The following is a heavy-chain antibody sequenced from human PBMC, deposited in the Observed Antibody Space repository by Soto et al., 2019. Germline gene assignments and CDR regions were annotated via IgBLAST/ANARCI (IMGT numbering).Heavy chain of an antibody. J-gene: IGHJ4*02. Sequence: SETLSLTCSVSGGSISGSYWSWIRQSPGKGLEWLGYVYYTGSTNYSPSLRSRVSISVDTSKNEFSLRLSSVTAADTAVYFCARSVAVPGAHTDYWGQGTEVTVSS. V-gene: IGHV4-59*01. CDR2: VYYTGST. CDR1: GGSISGSY. CDR3: ARSVAVPGAHTDY. D-gene: IGHD6-19*01.